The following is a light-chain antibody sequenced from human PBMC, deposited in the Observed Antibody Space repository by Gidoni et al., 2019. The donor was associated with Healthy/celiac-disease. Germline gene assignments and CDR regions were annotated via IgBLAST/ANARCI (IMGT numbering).Light chain of an antibody. Sequence: SYVLTQPPSVSVAPGQTARITCGGNNIGSKSVHWDQQKTGKAPVLVVYDDSDRPSGIPERFSGSNSGNTATLTISRVEAGDEADYYCQVWDSSSDHVVFGGGTKLTV. CDR2: DDS. V-gene: IGLV3-21*02. CDR3: QVWDSSSDHVV. J-gene: IGLJ2*01. CDR1: NIGSKS.